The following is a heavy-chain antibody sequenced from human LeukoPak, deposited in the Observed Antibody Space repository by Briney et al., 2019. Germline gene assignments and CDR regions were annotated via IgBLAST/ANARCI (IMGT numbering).Heavy chain of an antibody. D-gene: IGHD3-10*01. J-gene: IGHJ6*03. V-gene: IGHV1-8*03. CDR2: MNPNSGNT. CDR3: ARVGWFGELSSYYMDV. CDR1: GYTFTSYD. Sequence: GASVKVSCKASGYTFTSYDINWVRQATGQGLEWIGWMNPNSGNTGYAQKFQGRVTITRNTSISTAYMELSSLRSEDTAVYYCARVGWFGELSSYYMDVWGKGTTVTVSS.